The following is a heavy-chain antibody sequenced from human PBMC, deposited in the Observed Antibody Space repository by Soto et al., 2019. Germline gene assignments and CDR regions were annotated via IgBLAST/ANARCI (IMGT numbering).Heavy chain of an antibody. CDR1: GFTFSSYG. J-gene: IGHJ4*02. CDR2: ISYDGSNK. V-gene: IGHV3-30*18. CDR3: AKDGGGYPRGGFDY. Sequence: GGSLRLSCAASGFTFSSYGMHWVRQAPGKGLEWVAVISYDGSNKYYADSVKGRFTISRDNSKNTLYLQMNSLRAEDTAVYYCAKDGGGYPRGGFDYWGQGTLVTVSS. D-gene: IGHD2-15*01.